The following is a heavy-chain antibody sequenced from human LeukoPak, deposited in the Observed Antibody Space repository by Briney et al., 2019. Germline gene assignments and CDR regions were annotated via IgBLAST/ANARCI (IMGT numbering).Heavy chain of an antibody. CDR1: GYTFTGYH. CDR3: ARDASTNRAVGYYYYGMDV. D-gene: IGHD1-14*01. Sequence: ASVKVSCKASGYTFTGYHMHWVRQAPGQGLEWMGWINPNSGGTNYAQKFQGRVTMTRDTSISTAYMELSRLRSDDTAVYYCARDASTNRAVGYYYYGMDVWGQGTTVTVSS. J-gene: IGHJ6*02. CDR2: INPNSGGT. V-gene: IGHV1-2*02.